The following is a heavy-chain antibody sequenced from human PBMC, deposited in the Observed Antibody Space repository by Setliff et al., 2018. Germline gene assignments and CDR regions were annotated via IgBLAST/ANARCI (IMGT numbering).Heavy chain of an antibody. V-gene: IGHV3-74*01. CDR2: INSDGSST. D-gene: IGHD1-26*01. CDR1: GFTLSSYW. CDR3: ARERVGRYYYYHMDV. Sequence: PGGSLRLSCAASGFTLSSYWMHWVRQAPGKGLVWVSRINSDGSSTSYADSVKGRFTISRDNAKNTLYLQMNSLRPEDTAVYYCARERVGRYYYYHMDVWGKGTTVTVSS. J-gene: IGHJ6*03.